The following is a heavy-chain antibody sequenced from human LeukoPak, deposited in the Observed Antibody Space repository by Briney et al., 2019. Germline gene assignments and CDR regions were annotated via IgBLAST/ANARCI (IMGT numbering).Heavy chain of an antibody. D-gene: IGHD5-12*01. Sequence: GRSLRLSCTASGFTFGDYAMSWFRQAPGKGLEWVGFIRGKAYGGTTEYAASVKGRFTISRDDSKSIAYLQMNSLKTEDTAVYYCTLIVATIELGGMDVWGQGTTVTVSS. J-gene: IGHJ6*02. V-gene: IGHV3-49*03. CDR3: TLIVATIELGGMDV. CDR1: GFTFGDYA. CDR2: IRGKAYGGTT.